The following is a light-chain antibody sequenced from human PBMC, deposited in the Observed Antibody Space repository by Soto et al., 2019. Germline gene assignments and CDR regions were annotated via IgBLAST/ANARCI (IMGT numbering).Light chain of an antibody. CDR1: QSVSRSY. J-gene: IGKJ1*01. Sequence: EIVLTQSPGTLSLSPGERATLSCRASQSVSRSYLAWYQQKPGQAPRLLIYGASSRATGIPDRFSGSGSGTDFTLTLSRLEPEDFAVYYCQQYCSSPPGTFGQGTKVEIK. CDR3: QQYCSSPPGT. CDR2: GAS. V-gene: IGKV3-20*01.